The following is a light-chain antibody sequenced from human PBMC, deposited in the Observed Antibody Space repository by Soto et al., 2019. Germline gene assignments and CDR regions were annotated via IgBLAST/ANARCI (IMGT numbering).Light chain of an antibody. Sequence: DIHLTQSPSFLSASVGDRVTITCRASQAISNYLAWYQQTPGKVPKLLISTASTLQSGVPSRFSGSGYGTEFTLTVSSLQPEDFATYYCQQLSGYPLTFGGGTKVEMK. J-gene: IGKJ4*01. CDR2: TAS. V-gene: IGKV1-9*01. CDR1: QAISNY. CDR3: QQLSGYPLT.